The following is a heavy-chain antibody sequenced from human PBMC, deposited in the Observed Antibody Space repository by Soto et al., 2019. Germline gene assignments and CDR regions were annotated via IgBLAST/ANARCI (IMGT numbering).Heavy chain of an antibody. V-gene: IGHV3-33*01. D-gene: IGHD6-19*01. CDR2: IRYDGRNK. CDR3: ATLQFY. J-gene: IGHJ4*02. Sequence: LRLSCAVSGFTFSDYDMHWVRQTPGKGLEWVAAIRYDGRNKFYADSVKGRFTISRDTSNNTLFLQMTTLRADDTAIYYCATLQFYWGQGTLVTVSS. CDR1: GFTFSDYD.